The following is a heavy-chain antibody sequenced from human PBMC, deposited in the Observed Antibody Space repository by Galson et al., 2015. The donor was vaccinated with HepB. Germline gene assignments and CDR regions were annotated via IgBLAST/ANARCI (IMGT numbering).Heavy chain of an antibody. V-gene: IGHV1-18*04. D-gene: IGHD1-26*01. Sequence: KVSCKASGYTFTYYGITWVRQAPGQGLEWMGWISTYNGNTNSAQRLQGRVTMTTDTSTSTAYMELRSLRSDDTAVYYCARGRSGSYYDPFDYWGQGTLATVSS. CDR3: ARGRSGSYYDPFDY. CDR2: ISTYNGNT. CDR1: GYTFTYYG. J-gene: IGHJ4*02.